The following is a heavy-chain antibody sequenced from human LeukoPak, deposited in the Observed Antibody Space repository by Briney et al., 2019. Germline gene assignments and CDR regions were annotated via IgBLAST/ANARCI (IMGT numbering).Heavy chain of an antibody. CDR2: ISGSGGST. V-gene: IGHV3-23*01. D-gene: IGHD3-3*01. Sequence: GGSLRLSWAASGFTLSSYAMSWVGQAPGKGREWGSAISGSGGSTYYADSVKGRFTISRDNSKSTLYLQMNSLRAEDTAVYYCARGDFWSGYYHFDYWGQGTLVTVSS. CDR1: GFTLSSYA. CDR3: ARGDFWSGYYHFDY. J-gene: IGHJ4*02.